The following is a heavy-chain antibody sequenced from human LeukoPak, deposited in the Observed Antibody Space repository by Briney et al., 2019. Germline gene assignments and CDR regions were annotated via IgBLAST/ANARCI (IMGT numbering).Heavy chain of an antibody. CDR3: AREGFLEWPYYMDV. CDR2: INWNGGST. V-gene: IGHV3-20*01. D-gene: IGHD3-3*01. Sequence: GGSLRLSCAASGFTFDDYGMSWVRQAPGKGLEWVSGINWNGGSTGYADSVKGRFTISGDNAKNSLYLQMNSLRAEDTALYHCAREGFLEWPYYMDVWGKGTTVTVSS. CDR1: GFTFDDYG. J-gene: IGHJ6*03.